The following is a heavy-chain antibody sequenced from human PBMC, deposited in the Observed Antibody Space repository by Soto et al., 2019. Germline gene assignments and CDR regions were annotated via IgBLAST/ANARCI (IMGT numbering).Heavy chain of an antibody. CDR3: ARNYYDSSGYYYTYGPPDNWFDP. Sequence: QLQLQESGSGLVKPSQTLSLTCAVSGGSISSGGYSWSWIRQPPGKGLEWIGYIYHSGSTYYNPSLKSRVTISVDRSKNQFSLKLSSVTAADTTVYYCARNYYDSSGYYYTYGPPDNWFDPWGQGTLVTVSS. J-gene: IGHJ5*02. V-gene: IGHV4-30-2*01. CDR1: GGSISSGGYS. D-gene: IGHD3-22*01. CDR2: IYHSGST.